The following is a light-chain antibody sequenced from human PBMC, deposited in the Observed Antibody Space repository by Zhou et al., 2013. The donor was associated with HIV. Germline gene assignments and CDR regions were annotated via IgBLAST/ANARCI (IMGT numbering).Light chain of an antibody. CDR1: QSVSSSY. CDR3: QQYGSSLFT. J-gene: IGKJ3*01. V-gene: IGKV3-20*01. Sequence: EIVLTQSPGTLSLSPGERATLSCRASQSVSSSYLAWYQQKPGQAPRLLIYGASTRATGIPDRFSGSGSGTDFTLTISRLEPEVFAVYYCQQYGSSLFTFGLGP. CDR2: GAS.